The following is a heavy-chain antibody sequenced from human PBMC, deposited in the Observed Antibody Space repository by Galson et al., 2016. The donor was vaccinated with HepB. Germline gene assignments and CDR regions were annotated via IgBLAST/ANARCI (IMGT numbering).Heavy chain of an antibody. CDR1: GLSLSDYW. J-gene: IGHJ5*01. CDR2: INQDGSQT. CDR3: ARGHFDS. Sequence: SLRLSCAASGLSLSDYWMIWVRQAPGKGLKWVANINQDGSQTNYGDSVKGRFTISRDNAKNSLYLQMNSLRAEDTGVYSCARGHFDSWGQGTLVTVPS. V-gene: IGHV3-7*01.